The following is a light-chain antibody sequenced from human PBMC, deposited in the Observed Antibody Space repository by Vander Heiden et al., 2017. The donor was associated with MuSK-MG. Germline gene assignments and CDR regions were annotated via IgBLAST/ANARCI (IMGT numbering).Light chain of an antibody. CDR2: EGS. V-gene: IGLV2-23*01. J-gene: IGLJ2*01. CDR3: CSYAGSSTLV. CDR1: SSDVGSYNL. Sequence: QSALTQPASVSGSPGQSITIPCPGTSSDVGSYNLVSWYQQHPRKAPKLMIYEGSKRPSGVSNRFSGSKSGNTASLTISGLQAEDEADYYCCSYAGSSTLVFGGGTKLTVL.